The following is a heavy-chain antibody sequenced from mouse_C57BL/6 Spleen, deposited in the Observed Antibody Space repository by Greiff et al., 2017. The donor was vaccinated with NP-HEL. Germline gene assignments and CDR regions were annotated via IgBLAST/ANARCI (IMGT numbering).Heavy chain of an antibody. CDR2: IRSKSNNYAT. V-gene: IGHV10-1*01. Sequence: GGGLVQPKGSLKLSCAASGFSFNTYAMNWVRQAPGKGLEWVARIRSKSNNYATYYADSVKDRFTISRDDSESMLYLQMNNLKTEDTAMYYCVRHELGDRGFAYWGQGTLVTVSA. D-gene: IGHD2-14*01. CDR3: VRHELGDRGFAY. J-gene: IGHJ3*01. CDR1: GFSFNTYA.